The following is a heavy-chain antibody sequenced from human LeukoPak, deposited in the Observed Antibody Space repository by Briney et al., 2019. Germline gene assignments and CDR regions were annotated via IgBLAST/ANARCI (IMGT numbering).Heavy chain of an antibody. CDR3: ARAPEYQLLRLYYYYGMDV. D-gene: IGHD2-2*01. V-gene: IGHV3-21*01. Sequence: GGSLRLSCAASGFTFSSYSMNWVRQAPGKGLEWVSSISSSSSYIYYADSVKGRFTISRDNAKNSLYLQMNSLRAEDTAVYYCARAPEYQLLRLYYYYGMDVWGQGTTVTVSS. CDR1: GFTFSSYS. J-gene: IGHJ6*02. CDR2: ISSSSSYI.